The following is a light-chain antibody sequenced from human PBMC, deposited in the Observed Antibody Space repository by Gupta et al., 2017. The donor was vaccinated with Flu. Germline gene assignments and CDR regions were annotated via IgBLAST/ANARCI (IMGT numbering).Light chain of an antibody. CDR3: ATWDETLTGPNVG. CDR2: NIH. J-gene: IGLJ1*01. V-gene: IGLV1-44*01. CDR1: TSNIGGKT. Sequence: QSVLTQPPSASGTPGQRVTIACSGSTSNIGGKTVNWYQHLPATAPNLLIYNIHQRPSGVSDRFSGSKSATSASPAISRLQADDEADDDYATWDETLTGPNVGFGTGTKVIVL.